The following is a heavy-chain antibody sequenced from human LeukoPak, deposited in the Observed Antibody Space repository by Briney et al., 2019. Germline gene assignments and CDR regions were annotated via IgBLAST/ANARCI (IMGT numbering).Heavy chain of an antibody. CDR1: GYTFTSYD. J-gene: IGHJ4*02. Sequence: GASVKVSCKASGYTFTSYDINWVRQATGQGLEWMGWMNPNSGNTGYAQKFQGRVTMTRNTSISTAYMELSSLRSEDTAVYYCARGGYYYDSSGYYWVDYWGQGTLVTVSS. CDR3: ARGGYYYDSSGYYWVDY. D-gene: IGHD3-22*01. V-gene: IGHV1-8*01. CDR2: MNPNSGNT.